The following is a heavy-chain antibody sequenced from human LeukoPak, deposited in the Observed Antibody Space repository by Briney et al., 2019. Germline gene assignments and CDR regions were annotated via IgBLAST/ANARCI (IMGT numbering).Heavy chain of an antibody. V-gene: IGHV3-30-3*01. CDR2: ISYDGSNK. J-gene: IGHJ2*01. D-gene: IGHD2-21*02. Sequence: GGSLRLSCAASGFTFSSYAMHWVRQAPGKGLEWVAVISYDGSNKYYADSVKGRFTISRGNSKNTLYLQMNSLRAEDTAVYYCAKSDSDYCYFDLWGRGTLVTVSS. CDR3: AKSDSDYCYFDL. CDR1: GFTFSSYA.